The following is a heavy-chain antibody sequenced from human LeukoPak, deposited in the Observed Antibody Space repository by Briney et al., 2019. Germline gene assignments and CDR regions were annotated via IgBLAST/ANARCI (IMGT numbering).Heavy chain of an antibody. J-gene: IGHJ3*02. CDR3: ARGAYCGGDCSSSDAFDI. V-gene: IGHV1-18*01. CDR1: GYTLINYG. D-gene: IGHD2-21*02. CDR2: ISAYNGNT. Sequence: ASMKVSCKASGYTLINYGVSWVRQAPGQGLEWMGWISAYNGNTNYAQNHQGRVTMTTDTSTSTGYLELRSLRPDDTAVYYCARGAYCGGDCSSSDAFDIWGQGTMVTVSS.